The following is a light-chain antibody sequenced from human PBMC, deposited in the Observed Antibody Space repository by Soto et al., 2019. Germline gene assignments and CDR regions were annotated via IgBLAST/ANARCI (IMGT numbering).Light chain of an antibody. J-gene: IGLJ2*01. CDR3: SSYAGSNIVV. CDR1: SGDAGGYNF. V-gene: IGLV2-8*01. CDR2: EVS. Sequence: QSALTHPPSASGSPGQSVTISCTGTSGDAGGYNFVSWYQHHPGNAPKLMIYEVSERPSGVTERFSGSKSGNTASLTVSGLQAEDEADYYCSSYAGSNIVVFAAGTKLTVL.